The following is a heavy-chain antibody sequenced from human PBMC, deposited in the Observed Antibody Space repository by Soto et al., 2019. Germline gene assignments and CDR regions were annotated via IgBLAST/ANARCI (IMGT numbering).Heavy chain of an antibody. V-gene: IGHV3-33*01. D-gene: IGHD3-16*01. Sequence: GGSLRLSCAASGFTFSSYGMHWVRQAPGKGLEWVAVIWYDGSNKYYADSVKGRFTISRDNSKNTLYLQMNSLRAEDTDVFYCARDMITFGGALPRFDYGGQGTLVTVSS. J-gene: IGHJ4*02. CDR3: ARDMITFGGALPRFDY. CDR2: IWYDGSNK. CDR1: GFTFSSYG.